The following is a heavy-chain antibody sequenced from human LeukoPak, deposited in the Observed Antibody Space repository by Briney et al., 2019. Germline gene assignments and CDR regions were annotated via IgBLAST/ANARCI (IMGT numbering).Heavy chain of an antibody. V-gene: IGHV1-24*01. CDR2: FDPEDGET. D-gene: IGHD3-10*01. J-gene: IGHJ6*02. CDR1: GYTLTELS. Sequence: GASVTVSCTLSGYTLTELSMHWVRQTPGKGLEWMGGFDPEDGETLYAQKFQGRVTMTEDTTTDTAYMELSSLRSEDTAVYYCATDQRGAGLGLRYGSGSYNGLDVWGQGTAVTVSS. CDR3: ATDQRGAGLGLRYGSGSYNGLDV.